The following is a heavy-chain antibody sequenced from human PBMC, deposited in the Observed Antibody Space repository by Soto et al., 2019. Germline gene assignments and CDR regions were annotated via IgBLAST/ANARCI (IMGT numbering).Heavy chain of an antibody. CDR3: ARDSSSYYDSSGYSPPGFDY. CDR1: GGSVSSYH. J-gene: IGHJ4*02. CDR2: INNNGNT. V-gene: IGHV4-59*02. Sequence: SETLSLTCNVSGGSVSSYHWSWIRQPPGKGLEWIGYINNNGNTNYNPSLKSRVTISVDTSKNQISLSLTSVTAADTAVYYCARDSSSYYDSSGYSPPGFDYWGQGTLVTSPQ. D-gene: IGHD3-22*01.